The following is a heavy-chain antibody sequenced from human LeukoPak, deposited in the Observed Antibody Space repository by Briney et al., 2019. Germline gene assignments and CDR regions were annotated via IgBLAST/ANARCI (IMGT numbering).Heavy chain of an antibody. CDR2: INHSGST. CDR1: GGSFSGYY. D-gene: IGHD3-22*01. Sequence: PSETLSLTCAVYGGSFSGYYWSWIRQPPGKGLEWIGEINHSGSTNYNPSLKSRVTISVDTSKNQFSLKLSSVTAADTAVYYCARVYLGITMIVVVMGDYWGQGTLVTVSS. CDR3: ARVYLGITMIVVVMGDY. J-gene: IGHJ4*02. V-gene: IGHV4-34*01.